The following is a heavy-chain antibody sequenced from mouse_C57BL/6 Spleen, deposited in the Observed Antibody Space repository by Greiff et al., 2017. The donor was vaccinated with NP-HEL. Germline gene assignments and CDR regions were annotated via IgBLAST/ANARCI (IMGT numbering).Heavy chain of an antibody. J-gene: IGHJ3*01. Sequence: VQLQQSGAELAKPGASVKLSCKASGYTFTSYWMHWVKQRPGQGLEWIGYINPSSGYTKYNQKFKDKATLTADKSSSTAYMQLRSLTYEDSAGYYCARDGRRERNDYDGTVFAYWGQGTLVTVSA. CDR3: ARDGRRERNDYDGTVFAY. CDR1: GYTFTSYW. D-gene: IGHD2-4*01. CDR2: INPSSGYT. V-gene: IGHV1-7*01.